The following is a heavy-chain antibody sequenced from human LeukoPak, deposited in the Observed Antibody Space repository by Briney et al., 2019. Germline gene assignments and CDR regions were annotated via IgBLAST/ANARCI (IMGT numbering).Heavy chain of an antibody. Sequence: PGGSLRLSCVASGFTFSSYEMSWVRQAPGKGLEWISTVSGSGAQTYCADSVKGRFTISRDNSKNTLYLQMNSLSAEDTAAYYCAKGHRLCTSGNCNSQVDYWGHGTLVTVSS. CDR3: AKGHRLCTSGNCNSQVDY. CDR1: GFTFSSYE. V-gene: IGHV3-23*01. D-gene: IGHD2-15*01. CDR2: VSGSGAQT. J-gene: IGHJ4*01.